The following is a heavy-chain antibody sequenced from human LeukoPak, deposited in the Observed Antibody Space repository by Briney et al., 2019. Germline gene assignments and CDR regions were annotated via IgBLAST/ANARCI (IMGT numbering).Heavy chain of an antibody. Sequence: SETLSLTCTVSGASISSYYWSWIRQPAGKGLEWIGRIYTTGSTNYSPSLKSRVTMSVDTSKNQFSLMLTSVAAADTALYYCARDGIAGQQMYYYYMDVWGKGTPVTVSS. CDR1: GASISSYY. V-gene: IGHV4-4*07. CDR2: IYTTGST. J-gene: IGHJ6*03. D-gene: IGHD6-13*01. CDR3: ARDGIAGQQMYYYYMDV.